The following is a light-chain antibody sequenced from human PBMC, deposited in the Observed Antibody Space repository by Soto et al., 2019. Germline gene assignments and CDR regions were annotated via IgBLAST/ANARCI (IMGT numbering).Light chain of an antibody. CDR2: KAS. V-gene: IGKV1-5*03. J-gene: IGKJ2*01. Sequence: DIQMTQSPSTLSASVGDRVTITCRASQSISSWLAWYQQKPGKAPKLLIYKASSLESGVPSRFSGSGSGTEFTLTISRLQPDDFATYYCQQYNSYSYTFAQGTKLEIK. CDR3: QQYNSYSYT. CDR1: QSISSW.